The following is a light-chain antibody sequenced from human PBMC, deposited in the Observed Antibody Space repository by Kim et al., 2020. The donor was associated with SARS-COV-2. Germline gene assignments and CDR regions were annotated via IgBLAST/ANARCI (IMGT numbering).Light chain of an antibody. J-gene: IGKJ2*01. CDR3: LQVYSYPYT. V-gene: IGKV1-9*01. Sequence: SASERDRVTLTFRARQAISSQLSWYQQQPGKAPKLLIYAVSTLQTGVSPRFTGDRSGQDFTLTINSLQPEDSATYYCLQVYSYPYTFGPGTKLEI. CDR2: AVS. CDR1: QAISSQ.